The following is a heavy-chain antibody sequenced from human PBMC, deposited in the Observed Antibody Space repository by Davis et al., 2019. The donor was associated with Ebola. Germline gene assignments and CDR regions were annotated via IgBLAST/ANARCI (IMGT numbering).Heavy chain of an antibody. D-gene: IGHD2-2*01. CDR1: GGSISSGGYS. J-gene: IGHJ3*02. V-gene: IGHV4-30-2*01. CDR2: IYHSGST. Sequence: MPSETLSLTCAVSGGSISSGGYSWSWIRQPPGKGLEWIGYIYHSGSTYYNPSLKSRVTISVDTSKNQFSLKLSSVTAADTAVYYCARRYCSSTSCWSGAFDIWGQGTMVTVSS. CDR3: ARRYCSSTSCWSGAFDI.